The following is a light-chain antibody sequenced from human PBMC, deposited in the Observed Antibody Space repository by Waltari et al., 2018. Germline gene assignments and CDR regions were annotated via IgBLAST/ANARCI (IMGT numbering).Light chain of an antibody. J-gene: IGLJ3*02. CDR3: QTGGHGTWV. CDR2: VNSVGGH. Sequence: QLVLTQSPSPSASLGASVKLTCTLSSGHRSNVIAWLQQQPEKGPRFLMRVNSVGGHSGGDAIPDRFSGSSSGSERYLTISSLQSEDEADYYCQTGGHGTWVFGGGTKLTVL. V-gene: IGLV4-69*01. CDR1: SGHRSNV.